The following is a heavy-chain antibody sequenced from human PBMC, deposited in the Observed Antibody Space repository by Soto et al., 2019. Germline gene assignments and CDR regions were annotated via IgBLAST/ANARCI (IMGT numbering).Heavy chain of an antibody. CDR3: ARGGMDSYAPKKFDY. V-gene: IGHV4-34*01. CDR2: INHSEIT. J-gene: IGHJ4*02. D-gene: IGHD5-18*01. CDR1: GGSFSGYY. Sequence: PSETLSLTCAVYGGSFSGYYWSWIRQPPGKGLEWIGEINHSEITDYNPSLKSRITISVDTSKNQFSLKLSSVTAADTAVYYCARGGMDSYAPKKFDYWGQGTLVTVSS.